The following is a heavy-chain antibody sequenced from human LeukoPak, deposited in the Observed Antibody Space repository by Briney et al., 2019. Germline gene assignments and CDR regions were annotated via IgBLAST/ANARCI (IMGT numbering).Heavy chain of an antibody. CDR1: GYTFSSYG. CDR3: ARDSPDGSGTYYNDSPDY. V-gene: IGHV1-18*01. CDR2: IRAYNGNT. J-gene: IGHJ4*02. D-gene: IGHD3-10*01. Sequence: ASVKVSCKASGYTFSSYGISWVRQAPGQGLEWMGCIRAYNGNTNYRQKLQGRVTMTTDTSTSTAYMDLRSLRSDDTAIYYCARDSPDGSGTYYNDSPDYWGQGTLVTVSS.